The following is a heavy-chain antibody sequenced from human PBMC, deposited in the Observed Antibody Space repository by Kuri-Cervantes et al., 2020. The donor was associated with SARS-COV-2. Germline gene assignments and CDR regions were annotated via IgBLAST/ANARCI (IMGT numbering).Heavy chain of an antibody. D-gene: IGHD1-26*01. J-gene: IGHJ5*02. CDR2: IYSGGST. V-gene: IGHV3-53*01. CDR1: GFTVSSHY. Sequence: GESLKISCAAFGFTVSSHYMSWVRQAPGKGLEWVSVIYSGGSTYYADSVQGRFTISRDNSKNTLYLQMNSLRVEDTAVYYCAREDRYGGNLNWFDPWGQGTLVTVSS. CDR3: AREDRYGGNLNWFDP.